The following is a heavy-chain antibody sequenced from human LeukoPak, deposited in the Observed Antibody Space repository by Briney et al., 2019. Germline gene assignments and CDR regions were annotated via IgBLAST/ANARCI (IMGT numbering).Heavy chain of an antibody. CDR2: VFYTGST. D-gene: IGHD3-22*01. V-gene: IGHV4-59*01. J-gene: IGHJ3*02. Sequence: SETLSLTCTVSGASMSSYYWNRIRQPPGKGLEWIGYVFYTGSTNYNPSLKGRVTISIDMSKNQFSLNLSSVTAADTAVYYCAGDDKDAFDIWGQGTMVTVSS. CDR1: GASMSSYY. CDR3: AGDDKDAFDI.